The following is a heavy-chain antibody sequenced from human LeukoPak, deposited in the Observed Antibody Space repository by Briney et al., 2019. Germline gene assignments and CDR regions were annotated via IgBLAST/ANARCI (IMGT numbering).Heavy chain of an antibody. J-gene: IGHJ4*02. CDR3: AKPPSAAAIGDY. CDR2: ISSSGSTI. D-gene: IGHD2-2*02. Sequence: PGGSLRLSCAASGFTFSDYYMSWIRQAPGKGLEWVSYISSSGSTIYYADSVKGRFTISRDNSKNTLYLQMNSLRAEDTAVYYCAKPPSAAAIGDYWGQGTLVTVSS. CDR1: GFTFSDYY. V-gene: IGHV3-11*01.